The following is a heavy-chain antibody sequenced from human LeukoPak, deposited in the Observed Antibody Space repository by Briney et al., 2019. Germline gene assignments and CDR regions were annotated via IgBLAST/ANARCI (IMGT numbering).Heavy chain of an antibody. CDR1: GYTFTSYG. J-gene: IGHJ2*01. D-gene: IGHD1-1*01. CDR2: ISAYNGNT. CDR3: ARALNWNDLKPSLVGYFDL. V-gene: IGHV1-18*01. Sequence: GASVKVSCKASGYTFTSYGISWVRQAPGQGLEWMGWISAYNGNTNYAQKLQGRVTMTTDTSTSTAYMELRSLRSDDTAVYYCARALNWNDLKPSLVGYFDLWGRGTLVTVSS.